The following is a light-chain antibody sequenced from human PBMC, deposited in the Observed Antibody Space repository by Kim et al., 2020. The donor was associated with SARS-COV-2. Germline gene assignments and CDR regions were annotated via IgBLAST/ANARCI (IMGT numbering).Light chain of an antibody. V-gene: IGLV6-57*02. CDR1: GRSIASNY. Sequence: NFMLIKPQSVSEFPGKTVTISCTASGRSIASNYIQWYQHRPGSAPTTVIFEDKERPSGVPDRFSGSIDRSSNSASLTISGLKTEDEADYYCQTYDINNPLFGGGTKLTVL. CDR3: QTYDINNPL. J-gene: IGLJ3*02. CDR2: EDK.